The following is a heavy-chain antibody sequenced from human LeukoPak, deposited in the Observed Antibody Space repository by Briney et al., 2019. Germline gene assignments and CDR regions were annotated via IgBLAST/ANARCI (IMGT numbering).Heavy chain of an antibody. CDR3: ARDQMVRGVIAGGYYYYGMDV. D-gene: IGHD3-10*01. Sequence: PSETLSLTCTVSGGSISSGDYYWSWIRQPPGKGLEWIGYIYYSGSTYYNPSLKSRVTISVDTSKNQFSLKLGSVTAADTAVYYCARDQMVRGVIAGGYYYYGMDVWGQGTTVTVSS. CDR2: IYYSGST. V-gene: IGHV4-30-4*01. CDR1: GGSISSGDYY. J-gene: IGHJ6*02.